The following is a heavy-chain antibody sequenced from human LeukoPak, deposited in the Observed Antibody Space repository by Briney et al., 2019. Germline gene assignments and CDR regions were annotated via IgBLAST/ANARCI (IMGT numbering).Heavy chain of an antibody. J-gene: IGHJ3*02. CDR3: ARAASWYRSAFDI. CDR2: ISGSGGST. Sequence: PGGSLRLSCAASGFTFSSYAMSWVRQAPGKGLEWVSAISGSGGSTYYADSVKGRFTISRDNSKNSLYLQMNSLRAEDTAVYYCARAASWYRSAFDIWGQGTMVTVSS. V-gene: IGHV3-23*01. D-gene: IGHD6-13*01. CDR1: GFTFSSYA.